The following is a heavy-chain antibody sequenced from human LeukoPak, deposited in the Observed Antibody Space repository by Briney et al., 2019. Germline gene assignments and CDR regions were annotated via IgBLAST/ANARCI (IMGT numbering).Heavy chain of an antibody. Sequence: SETLSLTCTVSGGSISSYYWSWIRQPPGKGLEWIGYIYYSGGTNYNLSLKSRVTISVDTSKNQFSLKLTSVTAADTAVYYCARDVVEVAARDAFDIWGQGTMVTVSS. CDR1: GGSISSYY. V-gene: IGHV4-59*01. CDR3: ARDVVEVAARDAFDI. CDR2: IYYSGGT. D-gene: IGHD2-15*01. J-gene: IGHJ3*02.